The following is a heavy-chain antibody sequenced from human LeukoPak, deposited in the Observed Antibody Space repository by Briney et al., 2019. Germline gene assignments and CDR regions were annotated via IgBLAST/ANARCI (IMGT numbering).Heavy chain of an antibody. V-gene: IGHV4-34*01. J-gene: IGHJ4*02. D-gene: IGHD1/OR15-1a*01. CDR1: GGSFSGYY. CDR3: AREKLGVGTAFDY. CDR2: INHSGST. Sequence: SETLSLTCAVYGGSFSGYYWSWIRQPPRKGLEWIGEINHSGSTNYNPSLKSRVTISVDTSKNQFSLKLSSVTAADTAVYYCAREKLGVGTAFDYWGQGTLVTVSS.